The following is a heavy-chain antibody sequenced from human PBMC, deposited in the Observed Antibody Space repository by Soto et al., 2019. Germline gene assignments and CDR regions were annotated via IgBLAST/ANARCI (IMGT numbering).Heavy chain of an antibody. V-gene: IGHV4-59*01. Sequence: PSETLSLTCTVSGGSISSYYWSWIRQPPGKGLEWIGYIYYSGSTNYNPSLKSRVTISVYTSKNQFSLKLSSVTAADTAVYYCARTQLRFLEWPWWFDPWGQGTLVTV. J-gene: IGHJ5*02. D-gene: IGHD3-3*01. CDR3: ARTQLRFLEWPWWFDP. CDR2: IYYSGST. CDR1: GGSISSYY.